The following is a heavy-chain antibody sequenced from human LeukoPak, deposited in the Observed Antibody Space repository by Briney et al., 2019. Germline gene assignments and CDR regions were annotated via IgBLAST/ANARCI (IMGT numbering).Heavy chain of an antibody. Sequence: GASVKVSCKASGYTFTSYAMNWVRQAPGQGLEWMGWINTNAGNPTYAQGFTGRFVFSLDTSVSTAYLQISSLKAEDTAVYYCARDDTTYCSSTSCYGYYFDYWGQGTLVTVSS. CDR2: INTNAGNP. V-gene: IGHV7-4-1*02. J-gene: IGHJ4*02. CDR1: GYTFTSYA. CDR3: ARDDTTYCSSTSCYGYYFDY. D-gene: IGHD2-2*01.